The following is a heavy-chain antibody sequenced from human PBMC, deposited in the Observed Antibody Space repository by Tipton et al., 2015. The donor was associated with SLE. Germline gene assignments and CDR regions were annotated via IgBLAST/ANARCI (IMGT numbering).Heavy chain of an antibody. CDR3: ARDPHMVQGSNAFDI. CDR2: IYYSGST. V-gene: IGHV4-59*12. Sequence: LSLTCTVSGGSLSSYYWSWIRQPPGKGLGWVGYIYYSGSTYYNPSLKSRVTISVDTSKNQFSLKLSPVTAADTAVYYCARDPHMVQGSNAFDIWGQGTMVTVSS. D-gene: IGHD3-10*01. CDR1: GGSLSSYY. J-gene: IGHJ3*02.